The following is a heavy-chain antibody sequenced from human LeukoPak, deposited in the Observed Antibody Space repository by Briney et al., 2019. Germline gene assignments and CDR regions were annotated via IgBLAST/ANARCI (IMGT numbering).Heavy chain of an antibody. Sequence: GGSLRLSCAASGFTFTISAMAWVRQAPGKGLEWVSGISGSGDRKDYADSVKGRVTISRDNRKNTLHLEMNSLRVEDTAVYYCAKEGGYSSTWYWGQGTLVTVSS. V-gene: IGHV3-23*01. CDR3: AKEGGYSSTWY. CDR1: GFTFTISA. J-gene: IGHJ4*02. CDR2: ISGSGDRK. D-gene: IGHD6-13*01.